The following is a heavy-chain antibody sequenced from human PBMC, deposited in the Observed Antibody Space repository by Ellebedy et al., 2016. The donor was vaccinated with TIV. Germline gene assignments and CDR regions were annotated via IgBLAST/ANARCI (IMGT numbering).Heavy chain of an antibody. CDR1: GGSFSTYA. V-gene: IGHV1-69*04. D-gene: IGHD3-16*01. J-gene: IGHJ4*02. CDR3: ATDGGSAEVERRETLSY. CDR2: IMPILGLA. Sequence: AASVKVSCKAYGGSFSTYAISWVRQAPGQGLEWMGRIMPILGLASYAQNFQGRVTITADKSTSTAYMELSSLRSEDAALYYCATDGGSAEVERRETLSYWGLGTLVTVSS.